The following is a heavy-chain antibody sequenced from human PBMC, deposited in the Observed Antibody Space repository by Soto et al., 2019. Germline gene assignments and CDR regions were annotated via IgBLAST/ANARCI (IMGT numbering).Heavy chain of an antibody. CDR2: ISYDGSNK. D-gene: IGHD3-22*01. V-gene: IGHV3-30-3*01. CDR3: ARDMYYYDSSGYYFLFDY. Sequence: PGGSLRLSCAASGFTFSSYAMHWVRQAPGKGLEWVAVISYDGSNKYYADSVKGRFTISRDNSKNTLYLQMNSLRAEDTAVYYCARDMYYYDSSGYYFLFDYWGQGTVVTVSS. J-gene: IGHJ4*02. CDR1: GFTFSSYA.